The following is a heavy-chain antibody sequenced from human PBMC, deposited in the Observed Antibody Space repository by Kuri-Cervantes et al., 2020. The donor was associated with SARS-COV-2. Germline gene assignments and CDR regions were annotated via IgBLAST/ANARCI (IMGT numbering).Heavy chain of an antibody. J-gene: IGHJ3*02. Sequence: ASVKVSCKASGYTFTSYDINWVRQATGQGLEWMGWMNPNSGNTGYAQKFQGRVTITADESTSTAYMELSSLRSDDTAVYYCARDSGDWNPDGLDIWGQGTMVTVSS. CDR1: GYTFTSYD. CDR3: ARDSGDWNPDGLDI. V-gene: IGHV1-8*03. D-gene: IGHD1-1*01. CDR2: MNPNSGNT.